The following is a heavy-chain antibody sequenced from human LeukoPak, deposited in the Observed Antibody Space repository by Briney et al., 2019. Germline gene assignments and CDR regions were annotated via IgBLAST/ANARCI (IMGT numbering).Heavy chain of an antibody. V-gene: IGHV3-21*01. CDR1: GFTFSSYA. Sequence: GRSLRLSCAASGFTFSSYAMHWVRQAPGKGLEWVSSISSSSNYIYYADSVKGRFTISRDNAKSSLSLQMNSLSAEDTAVYYCARDGYNSAIGIDVWGQGTMVTVSS. J-gene: IGHJ3*01. D-gene: IGHD1-1*01. CDR3: ARDGYNSAIGIDV. CDR2: ISSSSNYI.